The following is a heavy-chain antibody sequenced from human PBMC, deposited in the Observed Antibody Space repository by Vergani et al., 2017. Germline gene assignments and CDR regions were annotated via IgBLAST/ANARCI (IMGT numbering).Heavy chain of an antibody. D-gene: IGHD2-2*02. V-gene: IGHV3-33*08. J-gene: IGHJ6*03. CDR2: IWYDGSNK. CDR3: AREGGAYCSSTSCYTRAERSDGDTAMVNYYYYYMDV. Sequence: QVQLVESGGGVVQPGRSLRLSCAASGFTFSSYGMHWVRQAPGKGLEWVAVIWYDGSNKYYADSVKGRFTISRDNSKNTLYLQMNSLRAEDTAVYYCAREGGAYCSSTSCYTRAERSDGDTAMVNYYYYYMDVWGKGTTVTVSS. CDR1: GFTFSSYG.